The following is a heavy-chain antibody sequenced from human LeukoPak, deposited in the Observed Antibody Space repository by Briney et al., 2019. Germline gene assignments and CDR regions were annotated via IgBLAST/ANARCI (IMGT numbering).Heavy chain of an antibody. CDR1: GGSFSGYY. Sequence: PSETLSLTCAVYGGSFSGYYWSWIRQPPGKGLEWIGEINHSGSTNYNPSLKSRVTISVDTSKNQFSLKLSSVTAADTAVYYCARGLAVRGFDYWGQGTLVTVSS. D-gene: IGHD1-1*01. CDR2: INHSGST. V-gene: IGHV4-34*01. J-gene: IGHJ4*02. CDR3: ARGLAVRGFDY.